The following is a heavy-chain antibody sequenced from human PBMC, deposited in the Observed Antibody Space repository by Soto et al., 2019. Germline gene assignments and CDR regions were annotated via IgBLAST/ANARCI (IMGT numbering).Heavy chain of an antibody. CDR3: ARSLLQGDF. J-gene: IGHJ4*02. D-gene: IGHD2-21*01. V-gene: IGHV1-46*01. CDR1: GYTFIHYY. CDR2: IKPNGGST. Sequence: QVQLVQSGAEVKKPGASVKVSCKASGYTFIHYYIHWVRQAPGQGLEWMAIIKPNGGSTNYAQKFQGRVTVTSDTSTSTVSMELNSLGSDDTAVYFCARSLLQGDFWGQGTLVTVSS.